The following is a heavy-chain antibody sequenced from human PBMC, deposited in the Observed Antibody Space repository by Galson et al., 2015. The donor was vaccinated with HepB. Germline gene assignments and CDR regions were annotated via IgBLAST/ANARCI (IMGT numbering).Heavy chain of an antibody. CDR1: GFTFSTYA. J-gene: IGHJ2*01. CDR3: AGDTLGGLGYFDL. Sequence: SLRLSCAASGFTFSTYAFHWVRQAPGKGLEWVALISYDGGNEDYADSVKGRFTISRDNSKNTLYLQTNSLRAEDTAVYYCAGDTLGGLGYFDLWGRGTLVTVSS. V-gene: IGHV3-30-3*01. D-gene: IGHD6-19*01. CDR2: ISYDGGNE.